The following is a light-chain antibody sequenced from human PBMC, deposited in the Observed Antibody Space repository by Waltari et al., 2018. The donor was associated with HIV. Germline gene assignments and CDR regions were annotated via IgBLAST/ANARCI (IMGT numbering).Light chain of an antibody. CDR1: SSNIGSYD. CDR2: RNK. CDR3: AAWDGSHVV. Sequence: QSVLTQPPSASGTPGQRVTISCSGSSSNIGSYDVYWYQQLPGTAPKLLIYRNKQRPSGVPDRFSCSKSGTSASLAISGLRSEDEADYYCAAWDGSHVVFGGGTKLTVL. J-gene: IGLJ2*01. V-gene: IGLV1-47*01.